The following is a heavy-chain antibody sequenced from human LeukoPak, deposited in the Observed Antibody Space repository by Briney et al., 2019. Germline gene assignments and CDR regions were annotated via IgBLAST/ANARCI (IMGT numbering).Heavy chain of an antibody. CDR2: INHSGST. V-gene: IGHV4-34*01. CDR1: GGSFSGYY. Sequence: PSETLSLTCAVYGGSFSGYYWSWIRQPPGKGLEWIGEINHSGSTNYNPSLKSRVTISVDTSKNQFSLKLSSVTAADTAVYYCARTTEGYCRGRRCYSYYYMDVWGKGTAVTVSS. D-gene: IGHD2-15*01. J-gene: IGHJ6*03. CDR3: ARTTEGYCRGRRCYSYYYMDV.